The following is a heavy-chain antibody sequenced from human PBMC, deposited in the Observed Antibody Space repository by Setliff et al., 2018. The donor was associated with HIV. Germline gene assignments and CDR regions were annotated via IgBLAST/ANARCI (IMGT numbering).Heavy chain of an antibody. Sequence: ETLSLTCTVSGGSISSSSYYWGWIRQPPGKGLEWIGSIYYSGSTYYNPSLKSRVTISVDTSKNQFSLKLSSVTAADTAVYYCARATPGGYYNFWSGYSPEYYFDYWGQGTLVTVSS. CDR3: ARATPGGYYNFWSGYSPEYYFDY. V-gene: IGHV4-39*07. D-gene: IGHD3-3*01. CDR2: IYYSGST. J-gene: IGHJ4*02. CDR1: GGSISSSSYY.